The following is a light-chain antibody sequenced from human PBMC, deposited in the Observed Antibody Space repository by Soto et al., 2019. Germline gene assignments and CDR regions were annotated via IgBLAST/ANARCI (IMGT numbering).Light chain of an antibody. V-gene: IGKV3-15*01. Sequence: EIVVTQSPSTLSLSPGERATLSCRASQSVSSNLAWYQQKPGQAPRLLISDASTRATGIPARFSGSGSGTEFTLTISSLQSEDFALYYCHQYNSWPPGTFGQGTKVDIK. CDR1: QSVSSN. CDR3: HQYNSWPPGT. J-gene: IGKJ2*01. CDR2: DAS.